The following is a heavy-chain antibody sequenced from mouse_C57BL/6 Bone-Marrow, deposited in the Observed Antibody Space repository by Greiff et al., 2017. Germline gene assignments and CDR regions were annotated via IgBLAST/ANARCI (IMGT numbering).Heavy chain of an antibody. CDR3: ARIGDYGSYGSSPARYAY. Sequence: QVTLKESGPGILQPSPTLSLTCSFSGFSLSTFGMGVGWIRQPSGKGLEWLAHIWWDDDKYYNPALKSRLTISKATSNNQVFLTIANVDTADTATYDCARIGDYGSYGSSPARYAYWGQGTLVTVSA. V-gene: IGHV8-8*01. J-gene: IGHJ3*01. CDR1: GFSLSTFGMG. CDR2: IWWDDDK. D-gene: IGHD1-1*01.